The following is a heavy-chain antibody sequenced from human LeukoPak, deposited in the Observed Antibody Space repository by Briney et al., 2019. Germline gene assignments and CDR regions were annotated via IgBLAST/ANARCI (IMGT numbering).Heavy chain of an antibody. D-gene: IGHD1-7*01. CDR1: GGSFSGYY. CDR2: INHSGST. V-gene: IGHV4-34*01. J-gene: IGHJ6*03. CDR3: ARGRWISELYYYYYYMDV. Sequence: PSETLSLTCAVYGGSFSGYYWSWIRQPPGKGLEWIGEINHSGSTNYNPSLKSRVTISVDTSKNQFSLKLSSVTAADTAVYYCARGRWISELYYYYYYMDVWGKGTTVTVSS.